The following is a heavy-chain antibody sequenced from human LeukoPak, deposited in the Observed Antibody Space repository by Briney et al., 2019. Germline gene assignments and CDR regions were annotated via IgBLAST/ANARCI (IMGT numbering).Heavy chain of an antibody. V-gene: IGHV4-31*03. CDR1: GGSISSGGYY. J-gene: IGHJ6*02. CDR3: AGNLVVPYYYGMDV. CDR2: IYYSGST. Sequence: PSETLSLTCTVSGGSISSGGYYWSWLRQHPGKGLEWIGYIYYSGSTYYNPSLKSRVTISVDTSKNQFSLKLSSVTAADTAVYYCAGNLVVPYYYGMDVWGQGTTVTVSS. D-gene: IGHD2-2*01.